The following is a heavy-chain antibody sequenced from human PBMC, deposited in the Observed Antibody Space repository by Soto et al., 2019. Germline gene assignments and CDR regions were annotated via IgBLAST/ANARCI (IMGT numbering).Heavy chain of an antibody. CDR1: GGSFSAYY. CDR2: INHSGST. CDR3: ARFLYYYGSGSFNSYYYMDV. V-gene: IGHV4-34*01. Sequence: PSETLSLTCAVYGGSFSAYYWSWIRQPPGKGLEWIGEINHSGSTNYNPSLKSRVTISVDTSKNQFSLKLSSVTAADTAVYYCARFLYYYGSGSFNSYYYMDVWGKGTTVTVSS. D-gene: IGHD3-10*01. J-gene: IGHJ6*03.